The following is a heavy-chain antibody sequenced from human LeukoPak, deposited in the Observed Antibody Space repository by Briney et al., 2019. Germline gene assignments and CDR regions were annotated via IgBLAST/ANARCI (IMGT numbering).Heavy chain of an antibody. CDR2: IYYSGST. V-gene: IGHV4-59*08. CDR3: ARHGVVTLSHYYYYGMDV. D-gene: IGHD4-23*01. J-gene: IGHJ6*02. Sequence: SETLSLTCAVYDGSVSGSVSSYYWSWIRQPPGKGLEWIGYIYYSGSTNYNPSLKSRVTISVDTSKNQFSLKLSSVTAADTAVYYCARHGVVTLSHYYYYGMDVWGQGTTVTVSS. CDR1: DGSVSGSVSSYY.